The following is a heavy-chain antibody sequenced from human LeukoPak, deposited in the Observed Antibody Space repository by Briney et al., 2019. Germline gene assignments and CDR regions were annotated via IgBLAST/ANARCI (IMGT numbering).Heavy chain of an antibody. V-gene: IGHV1-18*01. Sequence: VASVKVSCKASGYTFTSYGISWVRQAPGQGLEWMGWISTYNSNTNYAQKFQGRVTLTTDTSTSTAYMELRSLRSDDTAVYFCARDHDGYNYRIFDYWGQGTLVTVSS. CDR1: GYTFTSYG. CDR2: ISTYNSNT. CDR3: ARDHDGYNYRIFDY. D-gene: IGHD5-24*01. J-gene: IGHJ4*02.